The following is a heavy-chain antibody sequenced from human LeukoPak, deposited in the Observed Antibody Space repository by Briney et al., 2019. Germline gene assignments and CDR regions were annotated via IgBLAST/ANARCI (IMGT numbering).Heavy chain of an antibody. D-gene: IGHD1/OR15-1a*01. V-gene: IGHV3-74*01. J-gene: IGHJ4*01. CDR1: GFSFSSYW. Sequence: GGSLRLSCAASGFSFSSYWMHWVRQAPGKGLVWVSRINNDGSDTVYADSVKGRFTISRDNANNTLSLQMNSLRVEDTGVYYCTRGNRGPDYWGQGTLVTVSS. CDR3: TRGNRGPDY. CDR2: INNDGSDT.